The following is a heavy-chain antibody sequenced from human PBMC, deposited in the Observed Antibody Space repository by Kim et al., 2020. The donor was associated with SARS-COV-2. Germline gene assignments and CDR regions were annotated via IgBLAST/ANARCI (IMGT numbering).Heavy chain of an antibody. D-gene: IGHD6-6*01. V-gene: IGHV3-30*04. CDR3: ARGVRSSALGY. CDR2: ISCDGSNK. Sequence: GGSLRLSCAASGFTFSSYAMHWVRQAPGKGLEWVSVISCDGSNKYYVDSVKGRFTISRDNSKNTLYLQMNSLRAEDTAVYYCARGVRSSALGYWGQGNLV. CDR1: GFTFSSYA. J-gene: IGHJ4*02.